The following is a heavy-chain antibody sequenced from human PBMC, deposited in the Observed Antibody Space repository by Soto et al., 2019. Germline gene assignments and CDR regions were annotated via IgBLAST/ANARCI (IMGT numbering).Heavy chain of an antibody. V-gene: IGHV5-51*01. Sequence: GESLKISCKGSGYSFTSYWIGWVRQMPGKCLEWMGIIYPGDSDTRYSPSFQGQVTISADKSISTAYLQWSSLKASDTAMYYCARLGTAYSSSSNYYYYGMDVWGQGTTVTV. J-gene: IGHJ6*02. CDR3: ARLGTAYSSSSNYYYYGMDV. CDR1: GYSFTSYW. D-gene: IGHD6-6*01. CDR2: IYPGDSDT.